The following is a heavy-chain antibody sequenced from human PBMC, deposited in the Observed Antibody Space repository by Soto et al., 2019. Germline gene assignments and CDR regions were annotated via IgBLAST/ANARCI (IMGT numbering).Heavy chain of an antibody. V-gene: IGHV3-48*03. Sequence: EVQLVESGGGLVQPGGSLRLSCVASEFTFSSYEMNWVRQAPGKGLEWVSYISGSGTTIYYTDSVKDLFTISRDNARSSLYLHMNSLRAEDTAVYYCVRFEGEAACPGDYWVQGTLVAVSS. CDR1: EFTFSSYE. J-gene: IGHJ4*02. D-gene: IGHD6-6*01. CDR3: VRFEGEAACPGDY. CDR2: ISGSGTTI.